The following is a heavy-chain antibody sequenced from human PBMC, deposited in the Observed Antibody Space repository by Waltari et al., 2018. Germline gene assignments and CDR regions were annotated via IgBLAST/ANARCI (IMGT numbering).Heavy chain of an antibody. CDR1: GGSFSDYY. V-gene: IGHV4-34*01. Sequence: QVQLQQWGAGLLKPSETLSLTCAVYGGSFSDYYWNWIRQPPGKGLEWIGEINHSGRINYTPSLKSRVTISVDTSKNQFSLKLSSVTAADTAVYYCARGGITGTVFSYYYMDVWGKGTTVTVSS. J-gene: IGHJ6*03. D-gene: IGHD1-20*01. CDR3: ARGGITGTVFSYYYMDV. CDR2: INHSGRI.